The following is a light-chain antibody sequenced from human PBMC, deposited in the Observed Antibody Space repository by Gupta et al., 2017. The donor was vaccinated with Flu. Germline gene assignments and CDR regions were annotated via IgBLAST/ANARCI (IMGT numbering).Light chain of an antibody. J-gene: IGKJ5*01. CDR3: QQYDNRLPIT. Sequence: DIRMTPPPPSLFASPADRVTITCQASQDIRSYLNWYQQKPGKAPKLLIYDASNLETGVPSRFSGSGSGTEFTFTISSLQPEDIATYYCQQYDNRLPITFGQGTRLEIK. V-gene: IGKV1-33*01. CDR1: QDIRSY. CDR2: DAS.